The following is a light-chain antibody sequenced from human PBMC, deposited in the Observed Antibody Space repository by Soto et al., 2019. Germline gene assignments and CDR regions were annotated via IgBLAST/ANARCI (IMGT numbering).Light chain of an antibody. CDR3: QKYNSAPLT. CDR2: ATS. J-gene: IGKJ4*01. CDR1: QGIAPY. Sequence: GDRVTITCRASQGIAPYLAWFQQKPGKVPKLLIYATSTLQSGVPSRFSGSGSGTDFTLTISSLQPEDVATYYCQKYNSAPLTFGGGTMVEIK. V-gene: IGKV1-27*01.